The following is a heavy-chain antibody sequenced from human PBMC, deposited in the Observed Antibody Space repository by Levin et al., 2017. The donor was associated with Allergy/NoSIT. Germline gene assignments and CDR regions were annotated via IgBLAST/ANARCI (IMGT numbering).Heavy chain of an antibody. J-gene: IGHJ5*02. CDR1: GFTFSSYA. V-gene: IGHV3-23*01. CDR2: ISGSGGST. D-gene: IGHD5-24*01. Sequence: PPGGSLRLSCAASGFTFSSYAMSWVRQAPGKGLEWVSAISGSGGSTYYADSVKGRFTISRDNSKNTLYLQMNSLRAEDTAVYYCAKYRERVRLQISNWFDPWGQGTLVTVSS. CDR3: AKYRERVRLQISNWFDP.